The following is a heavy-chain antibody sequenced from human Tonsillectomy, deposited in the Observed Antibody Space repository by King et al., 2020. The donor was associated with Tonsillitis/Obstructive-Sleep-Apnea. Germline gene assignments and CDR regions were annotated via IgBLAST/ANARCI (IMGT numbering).Heavy chain of an antibody. D-gene: IGHD6-6*01. CDR2: ISSSSSYI. CDR3: ARAGISSSSTNAFDI. CDR1: GFTFSSYS. Sequence: VQLVESGGGLVKPGGSLRLSCAASGFTFSSYSMNWVRQAPGKGLEWVSSISSSSSYIYYADSVKDRFTISRDNAKNSLYLQMNSLRAEDTAVYYCARAGISSSSTNAFDIWGQGTMVTVSS. V-gene: IGHV3-21*01. J-gene: IGHJ3*02.